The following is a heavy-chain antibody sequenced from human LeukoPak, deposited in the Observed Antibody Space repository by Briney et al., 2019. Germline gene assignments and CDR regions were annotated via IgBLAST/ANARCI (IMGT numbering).Heavy chain of an antibody. CDR3: ARDDYGDSPHWYFDL. J-gene: IGHJ2*01. CDR1: GGSISSGGYS. D-gene: IGHD4-17*01. V-gene: IGHV4-30-2*01. CDR2: IYHSGST. Sequence: TLSLTCAVSGGSISSGGYSWSWIRQPPGKGLEWIGYIYHSGSTYYNPSLKSRVTISVDRSKNQFSLKLSSVTAADTAVYYCARDDYGDSPHWYFDLWGRGTLVTVSS.